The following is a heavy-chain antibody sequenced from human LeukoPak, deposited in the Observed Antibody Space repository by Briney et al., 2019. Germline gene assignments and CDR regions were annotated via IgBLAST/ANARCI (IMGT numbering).Heavy chain of an antibody. D-gene: IGHD6-13*01. J-gene: IGHJ4*02. CDR1: GFTFSDYY. Sequence: GGSLRLSCAASGFTFSDYYMSWIRQAPGKGLEWVSYISSSGSTIYYADSVKGRFTISRDNAKNSLYLQMNSLRAEDTALYYCAKDQPPKQLIHFFDYWGQGTLVTVSS. CDR2: ISSSGSTI. V-gene: IGHV3-11*01. CDR3: AKDQPPKQLIHFFDY.